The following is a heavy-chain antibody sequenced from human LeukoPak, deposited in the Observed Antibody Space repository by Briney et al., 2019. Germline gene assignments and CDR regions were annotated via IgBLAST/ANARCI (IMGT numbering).Heavy chain of an antibody. V-gene: IGHV4-59*08. D-gene: IGHD2-2*01. CDR3: ARLDGIVVVPAGGAFDI. Sequence: SETLSLTCTVSGGSISSNYWSWIRQPPGKGLEWIGYIYYSGSTNYIPSLKSRVTISVDTSKSQFSLKLSSVTAADTAVYYCARLDGIVVVPAGGAFDIWGQGPMVPVSS. CDR2: IYYSGST. J-gene: IGHJ3*02. CDR1: GGSISSNY.